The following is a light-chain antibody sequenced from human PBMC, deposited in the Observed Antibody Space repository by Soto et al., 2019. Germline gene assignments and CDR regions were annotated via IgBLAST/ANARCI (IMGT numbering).Light chain of an antibody. J-gene: IGKJ1*01. CDR3: QHFNSYPWT. CDR2: KAS. V-gene: IGKV1-5*03. CDR1: QSINRW. Sequence: DIQMTQSPSTLSASVGDRATITCRASQSINRWLAWYQQKPGKAPKLLIYKASTLKSGVPSRFSGSRSGTEFTLTISSLQPDDVATYYCQHFNSYPWTFGQGTKVDIK.